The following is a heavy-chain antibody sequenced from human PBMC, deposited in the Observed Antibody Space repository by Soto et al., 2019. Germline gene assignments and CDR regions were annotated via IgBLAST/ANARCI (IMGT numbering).Heavy chain of an antibody. V-gene: IGHV4-31*03. CDR2: IYYSGST. CDR1: GGSISSGGYY. J-gene: IGHJ6*03. D-gene: IGHD3-10*01. CDR3: ARDRYYYGSGSYSAGYMDV. Sequence: PSETLSLTCTVSGGSISSGGYYWSWIRQHPGKGLEWIGYIYYSGSTYYNPSLKSRVTISVDTSKNQFSLKLSSVTAADTAVYYCARDRYYYGSGSYSAGYMDVWGKGTTVTVSS.